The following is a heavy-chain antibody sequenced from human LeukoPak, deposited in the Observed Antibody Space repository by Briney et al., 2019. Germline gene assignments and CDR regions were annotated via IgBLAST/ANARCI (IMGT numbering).Heavy chain of an antibody. D-gene: IGHD5-24*01. V-gene: IGHV4-34*01. CDR1: GGSFSRYY. Sequence: SETLSLTCAVYGGSFSRYYWSWIRQSPGKGLEWIAEIDHRGDTNYNPSVKSRVTISVDTSKNQFSLKVRSLSAADTAVYYCARGATISETGYFDFWGQGTPVTVSS. J-gene: IGHJ4*03. CDR2: IDHRGDT. CDR3: ARGATISETGYFDF.